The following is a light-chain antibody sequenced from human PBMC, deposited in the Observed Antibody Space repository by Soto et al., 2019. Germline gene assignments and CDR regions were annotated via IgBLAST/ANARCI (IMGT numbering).Light chain of an antibody. J-gene: IGLJ1*01. CDR2: NVN. V-gene: IGLV2-11*01. CDR3: CSYTSSDTLDV. Sequence: QSALIQPPSVSGSPGQSVTISCTGTSSDVGNYDFVSWFQQHPGTVPKPMIYNVNTQPSGVPDRFSGSKSGNTASMTVSGLQAEDEADYWCCSYTSSDTLDVFGAGTKLTVL. CDR1: SSDVGNYDF.